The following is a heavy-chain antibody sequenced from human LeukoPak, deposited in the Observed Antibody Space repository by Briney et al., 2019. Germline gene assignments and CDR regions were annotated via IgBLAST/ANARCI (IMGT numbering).Heavy chain of an antibody. CDR2: ISGSGGST. D-gene: IGHD6-6*01. J-gene: IGHJ6*02. CDR1: GFAFSSYA. Sequence: GGSLRLSCAASGFAFSSYAMSWVRQAPGKGLEWVSAISGSGGSTYYADSVKGRFTISRDNSKNTLYLQMNSLRAEDTAVYYCAKGTSIAQSYYYGMDVWGQGTTVTVSS. CDR3: AKGTSIAQSYYYGMDV. V-gene: IGHV3-23*01.